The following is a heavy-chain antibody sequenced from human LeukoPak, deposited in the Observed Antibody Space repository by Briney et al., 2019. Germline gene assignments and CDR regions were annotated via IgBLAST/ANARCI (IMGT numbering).Heavy chain of an antibody. J-gene: IGHJ6*02. CDR2: ISDDGNNKR. Sequence: PGGSLRLSCAASGFTFSSYGMHWVRQAPGKGLEWVAVISDDGNNKRYYADSVKGRFTISRDNSKTTQYLQVNRLRVEKTAVYYCAKGGNLYLVFYGMGGRGQGTTVTVSS. V-gene: IGHV3-30*18. CDR3: AKGGNLYLVFYGMGG. D-gene: IGHD4-23*01. CDR1: GFTFSSYG.